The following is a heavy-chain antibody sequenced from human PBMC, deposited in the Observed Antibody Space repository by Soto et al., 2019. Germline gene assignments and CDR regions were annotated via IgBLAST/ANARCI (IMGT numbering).Heavy chain of an antibody. D-gene: IGHD3-3*01. CDR2: IYYSGST. Sequence: SETLSLTCTVSGGSISSYYWSWIRQPPGKGLEWIGYIYYSGSTNYNPSLKSRVTISVDTSKNQFSLKLSSVTAADTAVYYCARGADYYDFWSGYYRNYFDYWGQGTLVTLSS. CDR1: GGSISSYY. J-gene: IGHJ4*02. V-gene: IGHV4-59*01. CDR3: ARGADYYDFWSGYYRNYFDY.